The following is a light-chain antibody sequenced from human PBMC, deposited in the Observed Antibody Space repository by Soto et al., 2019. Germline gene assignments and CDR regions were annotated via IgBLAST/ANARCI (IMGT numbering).Light chain of an antibody. Sequence: EIVLTQSPGTLSLSPGERPTLSCRASQSVSISHLAWYQQKPGQAPRLLIYGASIRATGIPDRFSGSGSGTDFTLTISTLEPEDFAVYYCQQYGSTPRVTFGQGTKLEIK. V-gene: IGKV3-20*01. J-gene: IGKJ2*01. CDR2: GAS. CDR1: QSVSISH. CDR3: QQYGSTPRVT.